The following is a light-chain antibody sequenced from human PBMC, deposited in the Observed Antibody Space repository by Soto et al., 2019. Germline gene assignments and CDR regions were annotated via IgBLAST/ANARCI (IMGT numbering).Light chain of an antibody. V-gene: IGKV3-11*01. J-gene: IGKJ4*01. CDR3: QQRSGIT. CDR2: DAS. Sequence: EIVLTQSPATLSLSPGERATLSCRASESVSNYLAWYQQRPGQAPRLLFYDASNRATGIPARFSGSGSGTDFTLTISSIEPEDFAVYYCQQRSGITFGGGTKVDIK. CDR1: ESVSNY.